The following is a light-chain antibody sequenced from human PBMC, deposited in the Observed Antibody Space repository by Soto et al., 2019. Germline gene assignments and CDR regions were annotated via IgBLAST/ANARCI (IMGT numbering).Light chain of an antibody. CDR3: QQRSSWPLT. J-gene: IGKJ4*01. Sequence: EIVLTQSPATLALSPGERAILSCRASQSVSSYLACYQQKPGQATRLLIYDAYNRATGIPARFSGSGSGTGFSLAISSLEPEDFAVYYCQQRSSWPLTLGGGTQVETK. V-gene: IGKV3-11*01. CDR2: DAY. CDR1: QSVSSY.